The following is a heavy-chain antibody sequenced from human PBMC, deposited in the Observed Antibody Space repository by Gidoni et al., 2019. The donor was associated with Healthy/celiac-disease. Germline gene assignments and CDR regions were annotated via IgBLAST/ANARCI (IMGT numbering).Heavy chain of an antibody. CDR1: GYSFTSYW. V-gene: IGHV5-51*01. CDR2: IYPGDSDT. Sequence: EVQLVQSGAEVKKPGESLKISCKGSGYSFTSYWIGWVRQMPGKGLEWMGIIYPGDSDTRYSPSFQGQVTISADKSISTAYLQWSSLKASDTAMYYCARHFRYLYYDSSGYQPPYYGMDVWGQGTTVTVSS. J-gene: IGHJ6*02. D-gene: IGHD3-22*01. CDR3: ARHFRYLYYDSSGYQPPYYGMDV.